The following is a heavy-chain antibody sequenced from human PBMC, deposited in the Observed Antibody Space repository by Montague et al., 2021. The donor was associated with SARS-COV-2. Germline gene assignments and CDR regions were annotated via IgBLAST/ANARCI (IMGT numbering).Heavy chain of an antibody. D-gene: IGHD6-19*01. CDR1: GFTFSSYS. Sequence: SLRLSCAASGFTFSSYSMNWVRQAPGKGLEWVSSISSSSSYIYYADSVKGRFTISRVNAKNSLYLQMNSLRAEDTAVYYCARDRYSSGWYDYWGQGTLVTVSS. J-gene: IGHJ4*02. CDR2: ISSSSSYI. V-gene: IGHV3-21*01. CDR3: ARDRYSSGWYDY.